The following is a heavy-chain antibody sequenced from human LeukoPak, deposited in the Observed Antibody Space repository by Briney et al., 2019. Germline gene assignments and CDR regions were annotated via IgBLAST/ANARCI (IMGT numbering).Heavy chain of an antibody. CDR2: INPNSGNT. CDR1: GYTFTGYC. V-gene: IGHV1-8*02. CDR3: ARGPGYYDGRGYTYYFDY. D-gene: IGHD3-22*01. J-gene: IGHJ4*02. Sequence: ASVKVSCKASGYTFTGYCMHWVRQAPGQGLEWMGWINPNSGNTGFAQNFQGRVTVTRITSISTAYMELNSLRSEDTAVYYCARGPGYYDGRGYTYYFDYWGQGTLVTVSS.